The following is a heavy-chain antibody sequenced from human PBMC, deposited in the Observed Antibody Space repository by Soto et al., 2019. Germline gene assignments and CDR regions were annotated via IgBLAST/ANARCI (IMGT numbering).Heavy chain of an antibody. CDR3: AKGVTYYYGSGSESWFDP. Sequence: GGSLRLSCAASGFTFSSYAMNWVRQAPGKGLEWVSVISGSGGSTYYADSVQGRFTISRDNSKNTLYLQMNSLRAEDTAVYYCAKGVTYYYGSGSESWFDPWGQGTLVTVSS. CDR2: ISGSGGST. V-gene: IGHV3-23*01. J-gene: IGHJ5*02. D-gene: IGHD3-10*01. CDR1: GFTFSSYA.